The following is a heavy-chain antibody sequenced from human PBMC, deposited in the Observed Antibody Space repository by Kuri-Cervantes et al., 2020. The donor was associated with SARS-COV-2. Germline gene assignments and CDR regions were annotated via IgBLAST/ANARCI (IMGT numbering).Heavy chain of an antibody. CDR1: GFNFSSYS. D-gene: IGHD1-26*01. V-gene: IGHV3-30*18. CDR2: ISYDGSNK. Sequence: GESLKISCAASGFNFSSYSMNWVRQAPGKGLEWVAVISYDGSNKYYADSVKGRFTISRDNSKNTLYLQMNSLRAEDTAVYYCAKGWGWEPDDYWGKGTLVTVSS. CDR3: AKGWGWEPDDY. J-gene: IGHJ4*02.